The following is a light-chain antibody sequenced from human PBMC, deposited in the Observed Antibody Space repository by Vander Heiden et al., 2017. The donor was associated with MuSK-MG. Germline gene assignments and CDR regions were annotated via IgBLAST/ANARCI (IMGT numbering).Light chain of an antibody. CDR2: FDS. CDR3: QVWDSSRQHVV. Sequence: SYVLTQSPSVSVAPGTTASISCGGQDIGTKSVHWYQQRPGQAPVLVIFFDSNRPSGIPERFSGSNSGNTATLTISRVEAGDEADYYCQVWDSSRQHVVFGGGTKLTVL. CDR1: DIGTKS. V-gene: IGLV3-21*01. J-gene: IGLJ3*02.